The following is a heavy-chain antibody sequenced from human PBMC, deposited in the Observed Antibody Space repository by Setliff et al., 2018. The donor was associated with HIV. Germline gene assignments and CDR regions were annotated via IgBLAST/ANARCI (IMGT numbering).Heavy chain of an antibody. D-gene: IGHD5-18*01. CDR3: ARHGGGYSYGSFDF. CDR2: VSYSGDT. CDR1: GGSFSSHY. J-gene: IGHJ4*02. Sequence: PSETLSLTCTVSGGSFSSHYWSWIRQPPGRGLEWIGYVSYSGDTNYNPSLKSRVTISIDTSKNQFSLRVNSVTAADTALYSCARHGGGYSYGSFDFWSQGTLVTVSS. V-gene: IGHV4-59*08.